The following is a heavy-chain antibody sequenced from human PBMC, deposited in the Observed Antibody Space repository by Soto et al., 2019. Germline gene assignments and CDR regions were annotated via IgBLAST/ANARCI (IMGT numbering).Heavy chain of an antibody. CDR1: GFTFSDYY. CDR3: ALAGYDSNYYAVTPLSAGHF. J-gene: IGHJ4*02. CDR2: ISSSGSII. V-gene: IGHV3-11*01. Sequence: QVQLVVSGGGLVKPGGSLRISCAASGFTFSDYYISWIRQAPGKGLEWVSYISSSGSIIYYADSVKGRFTISRDNAKKSLYLQMHSLRAEDTAVYYCALAGYDSNYYAVTPLSAGHFWGQGTLVTVSS. D-gene: IGHD4-4*01.